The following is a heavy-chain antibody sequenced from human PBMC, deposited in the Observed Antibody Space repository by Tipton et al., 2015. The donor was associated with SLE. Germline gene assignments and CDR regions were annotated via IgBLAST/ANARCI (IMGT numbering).Heavy chain of an antibody. Sequence: LRLSCAASGFTFGDFAMHWVRQAPGKGLEWVAATWYDGSKKFYADSVKGRFTISRDNSKNTLYLQMNSLRAEDTAVYYCARELAYSGYDYLDYWGQGTLVTVSS. CDR2: TWYDGSKK. V-gene: IGHV3-33*01. CDR1: GFTFGDFA. CDR3: ARELAYSGYDYLDY. D-gene: IGHD5-12*01. J-gene: IGHJ4*02.